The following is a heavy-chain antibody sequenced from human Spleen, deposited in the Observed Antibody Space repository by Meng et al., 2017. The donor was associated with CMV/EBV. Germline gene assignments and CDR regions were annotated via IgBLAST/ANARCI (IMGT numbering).Heavy chain of an antibody. Sequence: GESLKISCVASGFTFRSYEMNWVRQAPGKGLEWVSYINSRGSSVYYADSVKGRFTISRDNKNSLYLQMNSLRVEDTAVYYCARVGAEGGFDYWGQGTLVTVSS. J-gene: IGHJ4*02. CDR2: INSRGSSV. CDR3: ARVGAEGGFDY. D-gene: IGHD3-16*01. V-gene: IGHV3-48*03. CDR1: GFTFRSYE.